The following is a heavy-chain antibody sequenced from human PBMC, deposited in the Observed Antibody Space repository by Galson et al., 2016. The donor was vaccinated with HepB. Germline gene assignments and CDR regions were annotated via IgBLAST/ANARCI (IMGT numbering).Heavy chain of an antibody. CDR2: IYYTGIT. CDR3: ARDYGSPRGWAFDI. CDR1: GDSIDTYY. Sequence: EPLSLTCTVSGDSIDTYYWSWIRQPPGKGLEWLGYIYYTGITSYNPSLKSRVTIPVDTSKDHFSLKLSSVTAADTAVYYCARDYGSPRGWAFDIWGQGTMVTVSS. V-gene: IGHV4-59*01. D-gene: IGHD6-13*01. J-gene: IGHJ3*02.